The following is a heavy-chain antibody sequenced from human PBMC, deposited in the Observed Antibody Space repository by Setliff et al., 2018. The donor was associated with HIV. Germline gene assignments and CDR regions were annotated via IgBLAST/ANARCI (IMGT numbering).Heavy chain of an antibody. V-gene: IGHV1-69*05. J-gene: IGHJ4*02. CDR1: GDTLSIHP. CDR2: ITPAFGRV. Sequence: SVKVSCKPSGDTLSIHPISWVRQAPGRGLDWMGGITPAFGRVNYAQKFQGRVTITTDESTTTVFMELTGLRSEDTAFYYCARSAHDSETGYWGQGTLVTVSS. CDR3: ARSAHDSETGY. D-gene: IGHD5-12*01.